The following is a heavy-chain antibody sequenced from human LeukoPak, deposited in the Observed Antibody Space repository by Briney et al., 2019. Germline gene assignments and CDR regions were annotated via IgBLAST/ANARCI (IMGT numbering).Heavy chain of an antibody. V-gene: IGHV4-59*08. J-gene: IGHJ3*02. D-gene: IGHD3-22*01. Sequence: SETLSLTCTVSGGSISGYYWSWIRQSPGKGLVWIGYIYYNGNTNYNPSLKSQVTISVDMSKNQFSLKLSSVTAADTALYYCARHFTYYYDSSGYPRDAFDIWGHGTMVTVSS. CDR1: GGSISGYY. CDR2: IYYNGNT. CDR3: ARHFTYYYDSSGYPRDAFDI.